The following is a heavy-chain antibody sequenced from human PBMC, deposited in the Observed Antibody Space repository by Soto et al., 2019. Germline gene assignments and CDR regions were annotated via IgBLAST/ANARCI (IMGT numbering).Heavy chain of an antibody. J-gene: IGHJ3*02. CDR3: ARDRPGSSSGVDAFDI. CDR1: GGTFSSYA. Sequence: QVQLVQSGAEVKKPGSSVKVSCKASGGTFSSYAISWVRQAPGQGLEWMGGIIPIFGTANYAQKFQGRVTITADESTSTAYMERSSRRSEDTAVYYCARDRPGSSSGVDAFDIWGQGTMVTVSS. D-gene: IGHD6-6*01. CDR2: IIPIFGTA. V-gene: IGHV1-69*12.